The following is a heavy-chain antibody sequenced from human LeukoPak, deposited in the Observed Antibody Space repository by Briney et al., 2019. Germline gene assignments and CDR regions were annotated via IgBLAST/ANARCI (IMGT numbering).Heavy chain of an antibody. CDR3: AKVDPYYYGMDV. J-gene: IGHJ6*02. Sequence: GGSLRLSCAASGFTFDDYAMHWVRQAPGKGLEWVSAISGSGGSTYYADSVKGRFTISRDNSKNTLYLQMNSLRAEDTAVYYCAKVDPYYYGMDVWGQGTTVTVSS. CDR2: ISGSGGST. V-gene: IGHV3-23*01. CDR1: GFTFDDYA.